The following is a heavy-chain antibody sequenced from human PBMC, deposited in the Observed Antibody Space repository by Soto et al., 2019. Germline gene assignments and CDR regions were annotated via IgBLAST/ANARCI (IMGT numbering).Heavy chain of an antibody. D-gene: IGHD3-3*01. Sequence: GGSLRLSCAASGFTSSSYSMNWVRQAPGKGLEWVSSISSSSSYIYYADSVKGRFTISRDNAKNSLYLQMNSLRAEDTAVYYCARVRDDFWSGYYDYWGQGTLVTVSS. CDR3: ARVRDDFWSGYYDY. J-gene: IGHJ4*02. V-gene: IGHV3-21*01. CDR1: GFTSSSYS. CDR2: ISSSSSYI.